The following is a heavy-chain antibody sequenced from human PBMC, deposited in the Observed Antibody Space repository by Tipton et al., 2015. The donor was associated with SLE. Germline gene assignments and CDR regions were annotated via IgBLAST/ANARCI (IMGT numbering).Heavy chain of an antibody. CDR1: GDSISSSSYY. CDR2: LYYGGTT. CDR3: ARSHRITIFGVVTPDAFDI. J-gene: IGHJ3*02. Sequence: TLSLTCTVSGDSISSSSYYWGWIRQPPGKGLEWIGSLYYGGTTYYNPSLKSRVTISVGTSKNQFSLKLSSVTAADTAVYYCARSHRITIFGVVTPDAFDIWGQGTMVTASS. D-gene: IGHD3-3*01. V-gene: IGHV4-39*07.